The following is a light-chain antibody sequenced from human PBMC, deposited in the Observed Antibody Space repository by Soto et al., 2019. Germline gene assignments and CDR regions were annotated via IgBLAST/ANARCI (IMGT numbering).Light chain of an antibody. CDR3: QQYSSAST. CDR2: RAS. V-gene: IGKV1-5*03. J-gene: IGKJ1*01. Sequence: DIQMTRSPSTLSASVGDRVTITCRASQSINNWLAWYQQKPGKAPKLLIYRASSLENGVPSRFSGRGSGTEFIFTITSLQPDDFATYYCQQYSSASTFGQGTKVEI. CDR1: QSINNW.